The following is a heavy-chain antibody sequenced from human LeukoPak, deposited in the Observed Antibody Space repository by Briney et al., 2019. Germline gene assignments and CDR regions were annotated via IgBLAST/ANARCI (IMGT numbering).Heavy chain of an antibody. CDR2: IYPDESET. J-gene: IGHJ3*02. Sequence: GESLKISCKVSGYSFTSYWIAWVRQMPGKGLEWMGIIYPDESETRYSPSFQGQVTISADKSISTAYMQWSSLKASDTAMYYCARRGIAVAADAFDIWGQGTMVTVSS. CDR1: GYSFTSYW. V-gene: IGHV5-51*01. D-gene: IGHD6-19*01. CDR3: ARRGIAVAADAFDI.